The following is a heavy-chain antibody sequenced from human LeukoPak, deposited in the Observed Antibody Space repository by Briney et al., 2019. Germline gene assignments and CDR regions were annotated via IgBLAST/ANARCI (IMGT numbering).Heavy chain of an antibody. CDR3: AKDWGSGYSCFDY. J-gene: IGHJ4*02. CDR2: ISYDGSNK. V-gene: IGHV3-30*18. D-gene: IGHD3-22*01. Sequence: GGSLRLSCAASGFTFSSYGMHWVRQAPGKGLEWVAVISYDGSNKYYADSVKGRFTISRDNSKNTLYLQMNSLRAEDTAVYYCAKDWGSGYSCFDYWGQGTLVTVSS. CDR1: GFTFSSYG.